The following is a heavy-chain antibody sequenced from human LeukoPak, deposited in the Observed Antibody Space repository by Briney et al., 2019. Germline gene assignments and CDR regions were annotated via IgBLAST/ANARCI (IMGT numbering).Heavy chain of an antibody. CDR2: ITGSGGDS. Sequence: GGSLRLSCIVSGFIFSNYATSWVRQAPGKGLEWVSIITGSGGDSYYADSVKGRFTLSRDNSKNTLYLQMNSLRAEDTALYFCAKKSLWSGPFDYWGQGTLVTVFS. V-gene: IGHV3-23*01. J-gene: IGHJ4*02. CDR3: AKKSLWSGPFDY. D-gene: IGHD3-3*01. CDR1: GFIFSNYA.